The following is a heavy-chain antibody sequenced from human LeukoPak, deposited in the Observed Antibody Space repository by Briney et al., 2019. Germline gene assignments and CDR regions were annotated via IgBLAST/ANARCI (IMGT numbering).Heavy chain of an antibody. V-gene: IGHV4-59*01. Sequence: SETLSLTCTVSGGSISSYYWSWIRQPPGKGLEWIGYIYHSGSTNYNPSLKSRVTISVDTSKNQFSLKLSSVTAADTAVYYCARTVIMVRGVIITFPNWFDPWGQGTLVTVSS. CDR3: ARTVIMVRGVIITFPNWFDP. J-gene: IGHJ5*02. CDR2: IYHSGST. CDR1: GGSISSYY. D-gene: IGHD3-10*01.